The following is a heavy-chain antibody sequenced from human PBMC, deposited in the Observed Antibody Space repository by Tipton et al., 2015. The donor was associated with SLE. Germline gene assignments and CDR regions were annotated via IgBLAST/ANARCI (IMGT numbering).Heavy chain of an antibody. V-gene: IGHV3-48*03. CDR3: ARDRTVTTTWAFDI. J-gene: IGHJ3*02. D-gene: IGHD4-17*01. CDR2: ISSSGSTI. Sequence: SLRLSCAASGFTFSSYEMNWVRQAPGKGLEWVSYISSSGSTIYYADSVKGRFTISRDNAKNSLYLQMNSLRAEDTAVYYCARDRTVTTTWAFDIWGQGTMVTVSS. CDR1: GFTFSSYE.